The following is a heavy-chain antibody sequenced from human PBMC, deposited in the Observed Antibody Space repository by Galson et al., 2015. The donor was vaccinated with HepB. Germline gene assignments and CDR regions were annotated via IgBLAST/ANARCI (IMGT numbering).Heavy chain of an antibody. D-gene: IGHD6-13*01. CDR1: GFTFSSYA. V-gene: IGHV3-23*01. Sequence: SLRLSCAASGFTFSSYAMSWVRQAPGKGLEWVSAISGRGDYTYYADSVKGRFIISRDNSKNTLYVQMNRLSAEDTAIYYCAKRVSSSWYGYYFDYWGQGTLVTVSS. CDR2: ISGRGDYT. J-gene: IGHJ4*02. CDR3: AKRVSSSWYGYYFDY.